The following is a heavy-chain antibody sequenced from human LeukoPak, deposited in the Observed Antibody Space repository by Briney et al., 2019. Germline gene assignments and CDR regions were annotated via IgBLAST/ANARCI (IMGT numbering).Heavy chain of an antibody. V-gene: IGHV4-59*12. D-gene: IGHD1-26*01. CDR1: GDSISSYY. J-gene: IGHJ4*02. CDR3: AKDGFVPPPHSRRSGRPYYYDD. Sequence: LETLSLTCTVSGDSISSYYWSWIRQPPGKGLEWIGYIHYSGSTNYNPSLKSRVTISVDTSKNQFSLKLNSVTAADTAVYYCAKDGFVPPPHSRRSGRPYYYDDWGQGTLVTVSS. CDR2: IHYSGST.